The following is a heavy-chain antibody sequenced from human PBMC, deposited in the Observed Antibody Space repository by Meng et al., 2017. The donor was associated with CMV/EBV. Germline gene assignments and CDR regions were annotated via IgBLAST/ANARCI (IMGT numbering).Heavy chain of an antibody. J-gene: IGHJ6*02. CDR2: ISSSSYI. D-gene: IGHD3-3*01. V-gene: IGHV3-21*01. CDR1: GFTFSSYS. Sequence: GESLKISCAASGFTFSSYSMNWVRQAPGKGLEWVSSISSSSYIYYADSVKGRFTISRDNAKNSLYLQMNSLRAEDTAVYYCARDLQWDSPGYGMDVWGQGTTVTVSS. CDR3: ARDLQWDSPGYGMDV.